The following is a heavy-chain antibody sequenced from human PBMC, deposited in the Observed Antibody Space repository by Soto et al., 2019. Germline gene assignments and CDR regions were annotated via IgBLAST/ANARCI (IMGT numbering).Heavy chain of an antibody. D-gene: IGHD3-16*01. V-gene: IGHV1-18*01. Sequence: QVQLAQSTGEVKKPGASVRVSCKATGYTFIRYGIAWVRQAPGQGFEWMGWVSPYNDHTVYAQKFQGRVTMTADTSTRNVYMNLRGLKSDDTAVYYCARGGYYDSSWGKLSHYGLDVCGQGTSVSVSS. CDR2: VSPYNDHT. CDR1: GYTFIRYG. CDR3: ARGGYYDSSWGKLSHYGLDV. J-gene: IGHJ6*02.